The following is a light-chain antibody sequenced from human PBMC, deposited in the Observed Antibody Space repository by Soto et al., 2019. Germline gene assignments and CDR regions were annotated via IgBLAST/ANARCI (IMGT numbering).Light chain of an antibody. CDR1: QSVSSSY. Sequence: IVLTQSPGTLSLSPWERATLSCRASQSVSSSYLAWYQQKPVQAPRLLIYATSSRATGIPDRFSGSGSGTDFTLTISRLEPEDFAVYYCQQYGRSGTFGQGTKVDIK. CDR2: ATS. CDR3: QQYGRSGT. J-gene: IGKJ1*01. V-gene: IGKV3-20*01.